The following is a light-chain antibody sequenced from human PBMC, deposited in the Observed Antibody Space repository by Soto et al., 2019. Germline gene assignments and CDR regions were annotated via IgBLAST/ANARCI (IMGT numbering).Light chain of an antibody. CDR1: SSNIVKNY. CDR2: DNN. CDR3: EAWDNSLSAVV. V-gene: IGLV1-51*01. J-gene: IGLJ2*01. Sequence: QAVLTQPPSVSAAPGQKGTSSCSGSSSNIVKNYVSWYQQFPGTAPKLLIYDNNKRPSGIPDRLSGSKSGTSATLGITGLQTGDEADYYCEAWDNSLSAVVFGGGTKLTVL.